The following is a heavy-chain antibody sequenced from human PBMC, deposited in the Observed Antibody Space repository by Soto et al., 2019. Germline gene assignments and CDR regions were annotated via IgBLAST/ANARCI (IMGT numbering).Heavy chain of an antibody. V-gene: IGHV4-34*01. J-gene: IGHJ6*02. CDR3: ARNRYQLHVDYYGMDV. CDR2: INHSGST. Sequence: PSETLSLTCPVYGGSFSGYYCSWIRHLPGKGLEWIGEINHSGSTNYNPSLKSRVTISVDTSKNQFSLKLSSVTAADTAVYYCARNRYQLHVDYYGMDVWGQGTTVTVSS. D-gene: IGHD2-2*01. CDR1: GGSFSGYY.